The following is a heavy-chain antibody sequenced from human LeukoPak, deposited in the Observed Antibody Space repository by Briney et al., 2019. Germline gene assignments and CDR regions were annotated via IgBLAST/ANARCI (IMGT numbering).Heavy chain of an antibody. D-gene: IGHD6-19*01. J-gene: IGHJ4*02. CDR2: IKQDGSEK. CDR1: GFTFSSHS. CDR3: ARGSGWYFY. Sequence: GGSLRLSCTASGFTFSSHSMSWLRQAPGGGLEWVANIKQDGSEKYYVDSEKGRFTISRDNAKNSLYLQMNSLRAEDTAVYYCARGSGWYFYWGQGTLVTVSS. V-gene: IGHV3-7*01.